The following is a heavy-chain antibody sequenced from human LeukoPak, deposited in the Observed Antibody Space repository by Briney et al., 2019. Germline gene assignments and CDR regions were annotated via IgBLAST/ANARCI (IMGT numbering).Heavy chain of an antibody. CDR1: TYISSDFG. J-gene: IGHJ6*03. V-gene: IGHV1-18*01. D-gene: IGHD3-16*02. CDR2: VSGDNGQT. Sequence: ASVKVSCKASTYISSDFGISWVRLAPGGGLEWMGWVSGDNGQTNYGHKFYGRVTMTMEASTNTASMELRGLRSDDTAIYYCARVYLYTTGWSAAYYYFMDVWGKGTTVIVSS. CDR3: ARVYLYTTGWSAAYYYFMDV.